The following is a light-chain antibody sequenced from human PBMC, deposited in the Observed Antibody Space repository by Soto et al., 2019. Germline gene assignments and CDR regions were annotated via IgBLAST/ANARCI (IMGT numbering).Light chain of an antibody. V-gene: IGLV2-14*01. CDR3: SSYTSIGTVL. J-gene: IGLJ2*01. CDR1: SSDVGGYNY. Sequence: QSVLTQPASVSGSPGQSITISCTGTSSDVGGYNYVSWYQQHPGNAPKLIIYEVSKWPSGVSNRFSGSKSGNTASLTISGLQAEDEADYYCSSYTSIGTVLFGGGTKVTVL. CDR2: EVS.